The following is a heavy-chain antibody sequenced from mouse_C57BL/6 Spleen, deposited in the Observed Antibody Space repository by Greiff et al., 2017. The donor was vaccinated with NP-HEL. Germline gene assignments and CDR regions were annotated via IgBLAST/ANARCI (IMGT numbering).Heavy chain of an antibody. Sequence: EVKLMESGPELVKPGASVKIPCKASGYTFTDYNMDWVKQSHGKSLEWIGDINPNNGGTIYNQKFKGKATLTVAKSSSTAYMELRSLTSEDTAVYYCARVLPPRGFDYWGQGTTLTVSS. J-gene: IGHJ2*01. V-gene: IGHV1-18*01. CDR3: ARVLPPRGFDY. CDR1: GYTFTDYN. CDR2: INPNNGGT. D-gene: IGHD1-1*01.